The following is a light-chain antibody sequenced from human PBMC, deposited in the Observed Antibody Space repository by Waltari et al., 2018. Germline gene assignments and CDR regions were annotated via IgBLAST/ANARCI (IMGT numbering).Light chain of an antibody. V-gene: IGLV1-47*01. Sequence: QSVLTQPPSASGTPGQRVTIYCSGSSSTIGSHYVYWYQQLPGTAPKLLIYMNNHRPSGVPDRFSGSKSGTSASLAISGLRSEDEADYYCAAWDDSLSGNVFGSGTKVTVL. J-gene: IGLJ6*01. CDR1: SSTIGSHY. CDR2: MNN. CDR3: AAWDDSLSGNV.